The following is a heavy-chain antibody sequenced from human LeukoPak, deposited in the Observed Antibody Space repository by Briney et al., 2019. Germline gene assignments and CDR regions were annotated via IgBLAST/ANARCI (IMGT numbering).Heavy chain of an antibody. Sequence: PGRSLRLSCAASGFTFDDYAMPWVRHAPGKGLEWVSGISWNSGSIVYADSVKGRFTISRDNAKNSLYLQMSSLRAEDTALYYCAKSSNYYDSSGFFDYWGQGTLVTVSS. J-gene: IGHJ4*02. CDR2: ISWNSGSI. D-gene: IGHD3-22*01. CDR1: GFTFDDYA. CDR3: AKSSNYYDSSGFFDY. V-gene: IGHV3-9*01.